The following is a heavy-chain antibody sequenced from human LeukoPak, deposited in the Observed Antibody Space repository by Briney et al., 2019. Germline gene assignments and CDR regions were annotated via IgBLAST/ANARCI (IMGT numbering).Heavy chain of an antibody. J-gene: IGHJ4*02. V-gene: IGHV1-46*01. D-gene: IGHD5-18*01. Sequence: ASVKVSCKASGYTFTSYYMHWVRQAPGQGLEWMGIINPSGGSTSYAQKFQGRVTITADESTSTAYMELSSLRSEDTAVYYCARAYTAIILDYWGQGTLVTVSS. CDR3: ARAYTAIILDY. CDR2: INPSGGST. CDR1: GYTFTSYY.